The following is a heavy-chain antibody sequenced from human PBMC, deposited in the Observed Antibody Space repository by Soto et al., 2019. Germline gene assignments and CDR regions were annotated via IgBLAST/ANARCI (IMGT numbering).Heavy chain of an antibody. J-gene: IGHJ5*02. CDR3: ARKVYDYIWGSYRHNWFDP. D-gene: IGHD3-16*02. Sequence: TSEILSLTCTVSGGSISSYYWSWIRQPPGKGLEWIGYIYYSGSTNYNPSLKSRVTISVDTSKNQFSLKLSSVTAADTAVYYCARKVYDYIWGSYRHNWFDPWGQGTLVTVSS. V-gene: IGHV4-59*01. CDR1: GGSISSYY. CDR2: IYYSGST.